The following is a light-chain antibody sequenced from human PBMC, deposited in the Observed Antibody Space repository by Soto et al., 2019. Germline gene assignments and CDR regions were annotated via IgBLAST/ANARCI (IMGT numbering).Light chain of an antibody. CDR3: HQYGTSPPT. J-gene: IGKJ4*01. Sequence: EIVLTQSPGTLSLSPGERATLSCRASESVSSRSLAWYQQKPGQAPRLLIYGASSRATGIPDRVSGSGSGTDFTLTINRLEPEDFAVYYCHQYGTSPPTFGGGTKVEIK. CDR1: ESVSSRS. CDR2: GAS. V-gene: IGKV3-20*01.